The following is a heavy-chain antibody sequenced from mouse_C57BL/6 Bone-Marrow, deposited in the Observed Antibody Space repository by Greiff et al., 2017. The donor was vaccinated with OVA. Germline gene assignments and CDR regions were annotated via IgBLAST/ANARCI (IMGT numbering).Heavy chain of an antibody. V-gene: IGHV5-6*02. D-gene: IGHD1-1*01. CDR1: GFTFSSYG. CDR2: ISSGGSYT. J-gene: IGHJ1*03. CDR3: ARRGTTVGAHTCWFEV. Sequence: EVMLVESGGDLVKPGGSLKISCAASGFTFSSYGMSWVRQTPEKRLEWVATISSGGSYTYYPDSVKGRFTLSRDNAKTTLYLQMSSLKSEDTAMYDCARRGTTVGAHTCWFEVWGTGTTVTVSS.